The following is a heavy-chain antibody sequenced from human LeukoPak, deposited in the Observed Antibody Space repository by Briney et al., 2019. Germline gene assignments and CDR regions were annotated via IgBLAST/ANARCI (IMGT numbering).Heavy chain of an antibody. CDR2: TNSKSGNT. CDR3: ARGAPQYCSSTSCLYGYYYYYGMDV. D-gene: IGHD2-2*01. J-gene: IGHJ6*02. CDR1: GYTFTSYD. Sequence: ASVKVPCKASGYTFTSYDINWVRQPTGRGLEWVGWTNSKSGNTGYAQKFQGRVSMTRNTSISTAYMELSSLRSEDTAVYYCARGAPQYCSSTSCLYGYYYYYGMDVWGQGTTVTVSS. V-gene: IGHV1-8*01.